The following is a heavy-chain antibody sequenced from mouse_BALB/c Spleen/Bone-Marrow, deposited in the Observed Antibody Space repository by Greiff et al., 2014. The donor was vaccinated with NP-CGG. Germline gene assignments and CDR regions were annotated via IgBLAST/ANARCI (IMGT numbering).Heavy chain of an antibody. J-gene: IGHJ2*01. Sequence: EVKLQESGPELVKPGASVKMSCKASGYTFTSYVMHWVKQKPGQGLEWIGYINPYNDGTKYNEKFKGKATLTSDKSSSTAYMELSSLTSEDSAFYYCARQGVDYFDYWGQGTTLTVSS. CDR3: ARQGVDYFDY. CDR1: GYTFTSYV. V-gene: IGHV1-14*01. CDR2: INPYNDGT.